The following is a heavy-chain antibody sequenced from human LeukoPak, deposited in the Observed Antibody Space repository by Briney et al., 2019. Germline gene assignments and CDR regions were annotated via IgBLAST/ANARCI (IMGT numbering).Heavy chain of an antibody. CDR1: GFTFSSYG. Sequence: PGGSLRLSCAASGFTFSSYGMHWVRQAPGKGLEWVAVIWYDGSNKYYADSVKGRFTISRDNSKNTLYLQMNSLRAEDTAAYYCARDQTPRGYSYGPFAYWGQGTLVTVSS. CDR2: IWYDGSNK. V-gene: IGHV3-33*01. D-gene: IGHD5-18*01. J-gene: IGHJ4*02. CDR3: ARDQTPRGYSYGPFAY.